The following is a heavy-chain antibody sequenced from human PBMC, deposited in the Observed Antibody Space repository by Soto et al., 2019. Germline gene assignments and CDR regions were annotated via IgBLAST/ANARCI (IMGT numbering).Heavy chain of an antibody. J-gene: IGHJ6*02. CDR2: ISSSSYI. CDR3: ARSYYYYGMDV. CDR1: GFTFSSYS. Sequence: RRLSCAASGFTFSSYSMNWVRQAPGKGLEWVSSISSSSYIYYADSVKGRFTISRDNAKNSLYLQMNSLRAEDTAVYYCARSYYYYGMDVWGQGTTVTVSS. V-gene: IGHV3-21*01.